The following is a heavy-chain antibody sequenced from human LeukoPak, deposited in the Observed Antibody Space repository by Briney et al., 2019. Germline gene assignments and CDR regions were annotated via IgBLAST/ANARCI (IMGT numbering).Heavy chain of an antibody. J-gene: IGHJ5*02. CDR2: INHSGST. CDR3: ARRRRYSYGYERNWFDP. V-gene: IGHV4-34*01. CDR1: GGSFSGYY. D-gene: IGHD5-18*01. Sequence: PSETLSLTCAVYGGSFSGYYWSWIRQPPGKGLEWIREINHSGSTNYNPSLKSRVTISVDTSKNQFSLKLSSVTAADTAVYYCARRRRYSYGYERNWFDPWGQGTLVTVSS.